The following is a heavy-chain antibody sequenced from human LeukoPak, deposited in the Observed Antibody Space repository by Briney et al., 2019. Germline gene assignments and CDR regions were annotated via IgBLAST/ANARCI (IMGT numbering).Heavy chain of an antibody. D-gene: IGHD3/OR15-3a*01. J-gene: IGHJ6*02. Sequence: GASLRLSCAASGFSLSGYAMSWVRQAPGKGPEWVSHISGSGSSTYNADSVKGRFTISRDNSKNSVYLQMSSLRADGTAVYFCARKDVRSAMIFLDVWGQGTTVTVSS. CDR3: ARKDVRSAMIFLDV. CDR2: ISGSGSST. CDR1: GFSLSGYA. V-gene: IGHV3-23*01.